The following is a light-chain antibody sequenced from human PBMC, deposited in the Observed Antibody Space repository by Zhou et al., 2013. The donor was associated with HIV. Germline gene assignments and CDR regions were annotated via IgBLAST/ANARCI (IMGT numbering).Light chain of an antibody. CDR1: QSVNTN. V-gene: IGKV3-20*01. CDR2: AAS. J-gene: IGKJ3*01. Sequence: EILMTQSPGTLSLSPGQRATLSCRASQSVNTNVAWYQQTRGRPPRLLIYAASARATGIPDRFSGSGFGTDFTLTISRLEPEDFAVYYCQQHGTSPPFTFGPGTKVEI. CDR3: QQHGTSPPFT.